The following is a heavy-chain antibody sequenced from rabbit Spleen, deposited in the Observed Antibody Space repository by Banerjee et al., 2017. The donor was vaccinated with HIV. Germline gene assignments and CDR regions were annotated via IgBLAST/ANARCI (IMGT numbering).Heavy chain of an antibody. V-gene: IGHV1S40*01. CDR3: ARSCGYGYTAYGDGYDL. CDR2: IYTGSSGNI. Sequence: QSLEESGGDLVKPGASLTLTCTASGFSFSSSYYMCWVRQAPGKGLEWIACIYTGSSGNIYYASWAKGRFTISKTSATTVTLQMTSLTDADTATYFCARSCGYGYTAYGDGYDLWGPGTLVTVS. CDR1: GFSFSSSYY. D-gene: IGHD6-1*01. J-gene: IGHJ4*01.